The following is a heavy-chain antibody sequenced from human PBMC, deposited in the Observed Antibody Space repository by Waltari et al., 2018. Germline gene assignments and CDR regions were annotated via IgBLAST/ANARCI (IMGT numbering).Heavy chain of an antibody. D-gene: IGHD1-26*01. J-gene: IGHJ3*01. CDR3: ATGVEDSDSASRPFDV. CDR1: AFTITNYN. Sequence: VLLLQSGSAGKKPGTTVKISCKVSAFTITNYNLHWVQQAPGKGLHWMGLVDPEDGEAIYSENFQGRVTMTADTSTDTVYMQMSSLTSDDTAIYYGATGVEDSDSASRPFDVWGQGTMVTVS. CDR2: VDPEDGEA. V-gene: IGHV1-69-2*01.